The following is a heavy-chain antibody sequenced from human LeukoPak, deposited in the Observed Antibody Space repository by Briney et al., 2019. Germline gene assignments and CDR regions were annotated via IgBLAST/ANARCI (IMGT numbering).Heavy chain of an antibody. CDR2: IYYSGST. J-gene: IGHJ6*02. CDR1: GGSISSSSYY. Sequence: PSETLSLTCTVSGGSISSSSYYWGWIRQPPGKGLEWIGYIYYSGSTYYNPSLKSRVTISVDTSKNQFSLKLSSVTAADTAVYYCARAGQDYYYYYGMDVWGQGTTVTVSS. CDR3: ARAGQDYYYYYGMDV. V-gene: IGHV4-30-4*08.